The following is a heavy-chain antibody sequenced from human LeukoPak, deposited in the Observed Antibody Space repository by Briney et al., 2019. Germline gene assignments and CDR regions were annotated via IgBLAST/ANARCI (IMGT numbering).Heavy chain of an antibody. CDR1: GFTFDDYA. CDR3: AKGVRGVIYYFDY. J-gene: IGHJ4*02. V-gene: IGHV3-9*01. Sequence: HPGGSLRLSCAASGFTFDDYAMHWVRQAPGKGLEWVSGISWNSGSIGYADSVKGRFTISRDNAKNSLYLQMNSLRAEDTALYYCAKGVRGVIYYFDYWGQGTLVTVSS. D-gene: IGHD3-10*01. CDR2: ISWNSGSI.